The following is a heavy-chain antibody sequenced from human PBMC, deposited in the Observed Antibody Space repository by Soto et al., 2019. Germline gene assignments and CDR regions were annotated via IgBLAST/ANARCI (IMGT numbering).Heavy chain of an antibody. CDR2: IKQDGSET. Sequence: EVQLVESGGNLVQPGRSLRLSCVASGFAFSSYWMSWVRQAPGKGLEWVANIKQDGSETYYVDSVKGRFTISRDNTKNSLTLQMSALRADDTAIYSCARDLDWKDVFRFMETPPIQGLGIDNWGQGTLVTVSS. CDR1: GFAFSSYW. D-gene: IGHD1-1*01. V-gene: IGHV3-7*03. CDR3: ARDLDWKDVFRFMETPPIQGLGIDN. J-gene: IGHJ4*02.